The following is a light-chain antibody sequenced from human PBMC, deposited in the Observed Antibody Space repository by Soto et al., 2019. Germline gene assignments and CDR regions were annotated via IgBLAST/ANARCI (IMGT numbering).Light chain of an antibody. CDR3: HQCGSSPES. CDR1: QSINNYY. CDR2: GTS. V-gene: IGKV3-20*01. J-gene: IGKJ2*03. Sequence: EMVLTQSPGTLSLSPGEIATLSCRASQSINNYYLAWYQQTPGQAPRLLIYGTSNRATGIADRFSGSGSGTDFTLAIARLGPEDSTVYYCHQCGSSPESFGQGTKLEIK.